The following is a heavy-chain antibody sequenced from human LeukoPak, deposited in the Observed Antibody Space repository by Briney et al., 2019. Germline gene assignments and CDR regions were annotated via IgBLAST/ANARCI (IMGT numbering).Heavy chain of an antibody. Sequence: SGTLSLTCTVSGGSISSSSYYWGWIRQPPGKGLEWIGSIYYSGSTYYNPSLKSRVTISVDTSKNQFSLKLSSVTAADTAVYYCATLSLIAAAGTWGQGTLVTVSS. D-gene: IGHD6-13*01. J-gene: IGHJ4*02. CDR1: GGSISSSSYY. CDR3: ATLSLIAAAGT. CDR2: IYYSGST. V-gene: IGHV4-39*01.